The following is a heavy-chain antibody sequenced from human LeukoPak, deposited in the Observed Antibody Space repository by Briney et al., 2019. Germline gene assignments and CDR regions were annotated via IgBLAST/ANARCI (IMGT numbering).Heavy chain of an antibody. V-gene: IGHV4-4*02. D-gene: IGHD3-9*01. CDR2: IYHSGST. J-gene: IGHJ4*02. CDR1: GGSISSSNW. CDR3: VLRYFDWLLYY. Sequence: PSETLSLTCAVSGGSISSSNWWSWVRPPPGKGLEWIGEIYHSGSTNYNPSLKSRVTISVDNSKNQFSLKLSSVTAADTAVYYCVLRYFDWLLYYWGQGTLVTVSS.